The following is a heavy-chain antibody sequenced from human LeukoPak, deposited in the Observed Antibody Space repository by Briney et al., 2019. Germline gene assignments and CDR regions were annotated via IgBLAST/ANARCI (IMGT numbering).Heavy chain of an antibody. Sequence: KYSQTLSLTCAISGDSVSSNSAAWNWIRQSPSRGLEGLGRTYYRSKWYTYYAVSVKSRISINRDTSKNQVSLQLNSVTPEDTAVYYCARSTGPIDYWGQGTLVTVSS. D-gene: IGHD1-1*01. CDR3: ARSTGPIDY. J-gene: IGHJ4*02. CDR2: TYYRSKWYT. CDR1: GDSVSSNSAA. V-gene: IGHV6-1*01.